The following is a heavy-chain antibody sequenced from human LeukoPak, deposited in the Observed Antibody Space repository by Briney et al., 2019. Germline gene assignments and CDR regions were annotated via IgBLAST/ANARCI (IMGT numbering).Heavy chain of an antibody. Sequence: ASVRVSCKASGYTFTGYHMHWVRQAPGQGLEWMGRINPNSGDTNYAQKFQGRVTMTRDTSINTAYMELSRLTSDDTAVYYCARGYYPLAVAGAYRNYLDYWGQESLVTVSS. CDR2: INPNSGDT. J-gene: IGHJ4*02. CDR1: GYTFTGYH. CDR3: ARGYYPLAVAGAYRNYLDY. D-gene: IGHD6-19*01. V-gene: IGHV1-2*06.